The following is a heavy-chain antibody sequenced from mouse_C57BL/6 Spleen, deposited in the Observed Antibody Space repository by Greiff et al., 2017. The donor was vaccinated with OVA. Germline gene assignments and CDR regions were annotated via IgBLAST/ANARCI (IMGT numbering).Heavy chain of an antibody. CDR1: GFTFSDYY. CDR2: INYDGSST. CDR3: ARDGYGSSFYFDY. D-gene: IGHD1-1*01. V-gene: IGHV5-16*01. Sequence: EVKVVESEGGLVQPGSSMKLSCTASGFTFSDYYMAWVRQVPEKGLEWVANINYDGSSTYYLDSLKSRFIISRDNAKNILYLQMSSLKSEDTATYYCARDGYGSSFYFDYWGQGTTLTVSS. J-gene: IGHJ2*01.